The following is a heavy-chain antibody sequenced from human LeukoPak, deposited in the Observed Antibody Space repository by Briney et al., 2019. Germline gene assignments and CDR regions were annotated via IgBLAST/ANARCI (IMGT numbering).Heavy chain of an antibody. CDR2: IYYSGST. Sequence: SETLSLTCTVSGGSISSSSYYWGWIRQPPGKGLEWIGSIYYSGSTYYNPSLKSRVTISVDTSKNQFSLKLSSVTAADTAVYYCGRGHWGLDYWGQGALVTVSS. CDR1: GGSISSSSYY. D-gene: IGHD7-27*01. CDR3: GRGHWGLDY. V-gene: IGHV4-39*01. J-gene: IGHJ4*02.